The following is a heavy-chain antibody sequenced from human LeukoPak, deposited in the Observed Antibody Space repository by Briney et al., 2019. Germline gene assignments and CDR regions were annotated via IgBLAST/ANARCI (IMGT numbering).Heavy chain of an antibody. J-gene: IGHJ4*02. CDR2: IYHSGST. CDR3: ARDLGSSWTSWYY. Sequence: SETLSLTCTVSGYSISSGYYWGWIRQPPGKGLEWIGSIYHSGSTHYNPSLKSRVTISVDTSKNQFSLKLSSVTAADTAVYYCARDLGSSWTSWYYWGQGTLVTVSS. V-gene: IGHV4-38-2*02. CDR1: GYSISSGYY. D-gene: IGHD6-13*01.